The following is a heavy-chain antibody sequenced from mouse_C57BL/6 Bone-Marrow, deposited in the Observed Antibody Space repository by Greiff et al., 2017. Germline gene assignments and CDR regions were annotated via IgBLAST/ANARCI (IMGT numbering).Heavy chain of an antibody. CDR1: GFTFSSYG. CDR2: ISSGGSYT. Sequence: EVHLVESGGDLVKPGGSLKLSCAASGFTFSSYGMSWVRQTPDKRLEWVATISSGGSYTYYPDSVKGRFTISRDKAKNTLYLQMSSLKSEDTAMYYCARRGYDGYYDWFAYWGQGTLVTVSA. D-gene: IGHD2-3*01. CDR3: ARRGYDGYYDWFAY. V-gene: IGHV5-6*01. J-gene: IGHJ3*01.